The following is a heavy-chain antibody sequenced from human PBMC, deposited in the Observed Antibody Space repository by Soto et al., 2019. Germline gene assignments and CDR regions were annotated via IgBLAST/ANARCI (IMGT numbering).Heavy chain of an antibody. CDR2: IYYSGST. CDR1: GGSVSSGSYY. J-gene: IGHJ6*02. D-gene: IGHD1-1*01. Sequence: KPSETLSLTCTVSGGSVSSGSYYWSWIRQPPGKGLEWIGYIYYSGSTNYNPSLKSRVTISVDTSKNQFSLKLSSVTAADTAVYYCARGEVETRTYYYYGMDVWGQGTTVTVSS. V-gene: IGHV4-61*01. CDR3: ARGEVETRTYYYYGMDV.